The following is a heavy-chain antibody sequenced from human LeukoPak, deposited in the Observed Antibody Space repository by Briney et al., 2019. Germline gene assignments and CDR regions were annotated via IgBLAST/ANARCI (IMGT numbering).Heavy chain of an antibody. CDR3: ARVVATSNYYYYGMDV. Sequence: ASVKVSCKASGYTFPGYYMHWVRQAPGQGLEWMGWINPNSGGTNYAQKFQGRVTMTRDTPISTAYMELSRLRSDDTAVYYCARVVATSNYYYYGMDVWGQGTTVTVSS. CDR2: INPNSGGT. J-gene: IGHJ6*02. D-gene: IGHD5-12*01. CDR1: GYTFPGYY. V-gene: IGHV1-2*02.